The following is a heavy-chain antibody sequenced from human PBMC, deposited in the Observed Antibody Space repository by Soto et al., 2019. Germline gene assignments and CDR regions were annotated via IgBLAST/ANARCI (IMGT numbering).Heavy chain of an antibody. Sequence: NPSETLSLTCTVSGGSISSSSYYWGWIRQPPGKGMEWIGSIYYSGSTYYNPSLKSRVTISVDTSKNQFSLKLSSVTAADTAVYYCARHLSGHWLFYYFDYWGQGTLVTVSS. V-gene: IGHV4-39*01. J-gene: IGHJ4*02. CDR3: ARHLSGHWLFYYFDY. CDR2: IYYSGST. D-gene: IGHD3-9*01. CDR1: GGSISSSSYY.